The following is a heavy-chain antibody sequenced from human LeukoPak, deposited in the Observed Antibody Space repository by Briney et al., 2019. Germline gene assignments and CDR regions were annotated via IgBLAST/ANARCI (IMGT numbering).Heavy chain of an antibody. CDR3: ARVPYSYGYWYFDY. CDR1: GFTFSDYA. J-gene: IGHJ4*02. CDR2: FKTKYNQV. V-gene: IGHV3-23*05. Sequence: GGSLRLSCVASGFTFSDYAMNWVRQAPGKGLEWVSTFKTKYNQVYYAESVKGRFTISRDNSKNTLYLQMNSLRAEDTAVYYCARVPYSYGYWYFDYWGQGTLVTVSS. D-gene: IGHD5-18*01.